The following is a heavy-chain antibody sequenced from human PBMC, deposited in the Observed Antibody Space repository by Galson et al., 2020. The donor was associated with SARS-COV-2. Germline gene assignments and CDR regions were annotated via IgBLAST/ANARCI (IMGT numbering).Heavy chain of an antibody. D-gene: IGHD3-10*01. Sequence: ASVKVSYKASGYTFTSYGISWVRQAPGQGLEWMGWIRAYNGNTNYAQKLQGRVTMTTDTSTSTAYMELRSLRSDDTAVYYCARDRGRYYGLQPTDSGGHGTLVTVSS. CDR3: ARDRGRYYGLQPTDS. CDR1: GYTFTSYG. J-gene: IGHJ5*01. CDR2: IRAYNGNT. V-gene: IGHV1-18*01.